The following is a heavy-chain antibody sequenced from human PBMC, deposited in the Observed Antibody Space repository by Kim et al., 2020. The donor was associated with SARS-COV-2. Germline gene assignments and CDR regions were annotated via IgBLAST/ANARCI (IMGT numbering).Heavy chain of an antibody. V-gene: IGHV3-48*02. CDR1: GFTFSSYS. D-gene: IGHD6-13*01. CDR3: ARDNPQRFSITWPYYYGMDV. J-gene: IGHJ6*02. Sequence: GGSLRLSCAASGFTFSSYSMNWVRQAPGKGLEWVSYISGSSSSAIYYADSVKGRFTVSRDNAKNSLYLQMNSLRDEDTAVYYCARDNPQRFSITWPYYYGMDVWGQGTTVTVSS. CDR2: ISGSSSSAI.